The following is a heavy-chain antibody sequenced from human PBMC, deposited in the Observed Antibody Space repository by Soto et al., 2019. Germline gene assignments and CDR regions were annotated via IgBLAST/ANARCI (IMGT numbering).Heavy chain of an antibody. D-gene: IGHD3-10*02. Sequence: SLRLSCAASGFTFSSYGMHWVRQAPGKGLEWVAVIWYDGSNKYYADSVKGRFTISRDNSKNTLYLQMNSLRAEDTAVYYCARDVPGHSYYYMDVWGKGTTVTVSS. CDR2: IWYDGSNK. V-gene: IGHV3-33*01. CDR3: ARDVPGHSYYYMDV. CDR1: GFTFSSYG. J-gene: IGHJ6*03.